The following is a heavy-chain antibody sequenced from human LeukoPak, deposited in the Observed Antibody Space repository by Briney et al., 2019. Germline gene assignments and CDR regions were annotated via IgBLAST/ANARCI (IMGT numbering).Heavy chain of an antibody. Sequence: GGPLRLSCAASGFTFSSYAMHWVRQAPGKGLEWVAVISYDGSNKYYADSVKGRFTISRDNSKNTLYLQMNSLRAEDTAVYYCARLYGSGSYYHFDYWGQGTLVTVSS. CDR1: GFTFSSYA. CDR3: ARLYGSGSYYHFDY. CDR2: ISYDGSNK. J-gene: IGHJ4*02. D-gene: IGHD3-10*01. V-gene: IGHV3-30-3*01.